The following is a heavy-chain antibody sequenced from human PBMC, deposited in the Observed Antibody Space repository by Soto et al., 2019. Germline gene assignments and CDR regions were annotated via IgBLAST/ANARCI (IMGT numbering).Heavy chain of an antibody. CDR1: GFTVSSNY. CDR2: TYSGGST. CDR3: ARSPYYDISGPFHY. V-gene: IGHV3-53*01. D-gene: IGHD3-22*01. J-gene: IGHJ4*02. Sequence: GGSLRLSCAASGFTVSSNYMSWVRQAPGKGLEWVSVTYSGGSTYYADSVKGRFTISRDNSKNTLYLQMNSMRAEDTAVYYCARSPYYDISGPFHYWGQGTLVTVSS.